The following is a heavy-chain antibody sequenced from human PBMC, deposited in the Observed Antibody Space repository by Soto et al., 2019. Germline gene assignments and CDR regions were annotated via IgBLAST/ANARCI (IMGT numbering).Heavy chain of an antibody. CDR2: IKQDGSEK. CDR3: ARDIGGYSGYGLDAFDI. V-gene: IGHV3-7*01. J-gene: IGHJ3*02. D-gene: IGHD5-12*01. Sequence: GGSLRLSCAASGFTFSSYWMSWVRQAPGKGLEWVANIKQDGSEKYYVDSVKGRFTISRDNAKNSLYLQMNSLRAEDTAVYYCARDIGGYSGYGLDAFDIWGQGTMVTVSS. CDR1: GFTFSSYW.